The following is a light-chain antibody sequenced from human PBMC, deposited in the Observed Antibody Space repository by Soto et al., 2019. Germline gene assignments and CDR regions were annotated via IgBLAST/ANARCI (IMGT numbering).Light chain of an antibody. CDR1: SSDVGGYDH. Sequence: QSVLTQPASVSGSPGQSITISCTGTSSDVGGYDHVSGYQQHPGKAPKLIIYDVTVRPSGISRRFSGSKSDNTASLAVSGLQPEDEADYSCSSYTNKDTLLFGGGTKLTVL. CDR3: SSYTNKDTLL. CDR2: DVT. V-gene: IGLV2-14*03. J-gene: IGLJ3*02.